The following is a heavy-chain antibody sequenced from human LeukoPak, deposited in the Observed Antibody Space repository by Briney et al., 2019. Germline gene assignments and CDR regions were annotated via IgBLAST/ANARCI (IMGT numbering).Heavy chain of an antibody. CDR2: IGISSNKI. D-gene: IGHD5-12*01. CDR3: ARDRGYGDPPSWFEP. V-gene: IGHV3-21*01. Sequence: GGFLRLSCAASGFTLRSYTMNWVRQAPGKGLEWVSSIGISSNKIYYADSVKGRFIISRDNAKNSVYLQMNSLRAEDTAVYYCARDRGYGDPPSWFEPWGQGTQVTVSS. CDR1: GFTLRSYT. J-gene: IGHJ5*02.